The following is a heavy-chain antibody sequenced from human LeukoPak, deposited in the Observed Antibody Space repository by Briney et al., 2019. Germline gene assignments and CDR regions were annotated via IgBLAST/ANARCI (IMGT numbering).Heavy chain of an antibody. CDR2: ISYDGSNK. CDR3: ARGLQDDILTGVSWFDP. CDR1: GFTFSSYT. D-gene: IGHD3-9*01. Sequence: GRSLRLSCAASGFTFSSYTMHWVRQAPGKGLEWVAVISYDGSNKYYADSVKGRLTISRDNSKNTLYLQMNSQRAEDTAVYYCARGLQDDILTGVSWFDPWGQGTLVTVSS. V-gene: IGHV3-30*04. J-gene: IGHJ5*02.